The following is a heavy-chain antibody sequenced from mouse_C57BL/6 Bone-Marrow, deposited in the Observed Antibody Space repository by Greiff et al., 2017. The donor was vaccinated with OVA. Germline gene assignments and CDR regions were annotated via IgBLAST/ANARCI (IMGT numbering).Heavy chain of an antibody. CDR3: ARERKYGTYDYDDAWFAY. V-gene: IGHV1-59*01. J-gene: IGHJ3*01. CDR1: GYTFTSYW. CDR2: IDPSDSYT. Sequence: VQLQQPGAELVRPGTSVKLSCKASGYTFTSYWMHWVKQRPGQGLEWIGVIDPSDSYTNYNQKFKGKATLTVDTSSSTAYMQLSSLTSEDSAVYYCARERKYGTYDYDDAWFAYWGQGTLVTVSA. D-gene: IGHD2-4*01.